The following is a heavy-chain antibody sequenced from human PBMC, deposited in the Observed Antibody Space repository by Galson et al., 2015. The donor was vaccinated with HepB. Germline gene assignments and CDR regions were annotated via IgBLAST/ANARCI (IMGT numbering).Heavy chain of an antibody. V-gene: IGHV3-64D*06. CDR3: VKGYDFWSGYLRIRAFDI. CDR2: ISSNGGST. Sequence: SLRLSCAASGFTFSSYAMHWVRQAPGKGLEYVSAISSNGGSTYYADSVKGRFTISRDNSKNTLYLQMSSLRAEDTAVYYCVKGYDFWSGYLRIRAFDIWGQGTMVTVSS. J-gene: IGHJ3*02. CDR1: GFTFSSYA. D-gene: IGHD3-3*01.